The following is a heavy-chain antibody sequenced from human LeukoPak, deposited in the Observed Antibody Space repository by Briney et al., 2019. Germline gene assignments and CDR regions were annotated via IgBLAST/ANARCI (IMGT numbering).Heavy chain of an antibody. CDR1: GFTVSSNY. Sequence: PGGSLRLSCADSGFTVSSNYMSWVRHAPGKGLEWVSVIYSGGSTYYADSVKGRFTISRDNSKNTLYLQMNSLRAEDTAVYYCASVVVTATSLGAFDIWGQGTMVTVSS. D-gene: IGHD2-21*02. CDR3: ASVVVTATSLGAFDI. V-gene: IGHV3-53*01. CDR2: IYSGGST. J-gene: IGHJ3*02.